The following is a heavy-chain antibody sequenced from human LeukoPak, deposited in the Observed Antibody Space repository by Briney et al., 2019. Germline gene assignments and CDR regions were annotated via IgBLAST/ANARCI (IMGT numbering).Heavy chain of an antibody. D-gene: IGHD3-22*01. V-gene: IGHV3-9*01. Sequence: GRSLRLSCAASGFTFDDYAMYWVRQAPGKGLEWVSGITWNSGNIGYVDSVKGRFTLSRDNAKNSLYLQMNSLRAEDTAVYYCARDRWSYDPQGGFDCWGQGTLVTVSS. CDR1: GFTFDDYA. CDR2: ITWNSGNI. CDR3: ARDRWSYDPQGGFDC. J-gene: IGHJ4*02.